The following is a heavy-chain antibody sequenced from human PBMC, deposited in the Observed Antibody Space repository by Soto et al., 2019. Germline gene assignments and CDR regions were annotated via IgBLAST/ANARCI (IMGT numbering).Heavy chain of an antibody. J-gene: IGHJ5*02. CDR2: IYYSGST. V-gene: IGHV4-31*03. Sequence: QVQLQESGPGLVKPSQTLSLTCTVSVASISSGGYYWSWIRQHPGEGLEWIGYIYYSGSTSYNPSLKSRVTISVDPSNNQFALKLSSVPDADTAVYYCARESKYDTSGYPPWFAPWGQGTLVTVSS. CDR1: VASISSGGYY. D-gene: IGHD3-22*01. CDR3: ARESKYDTSGYPPWFAP.